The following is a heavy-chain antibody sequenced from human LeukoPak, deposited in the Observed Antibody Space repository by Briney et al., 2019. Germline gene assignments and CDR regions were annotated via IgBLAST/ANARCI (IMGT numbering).Heavy chain of an antibody. J-gene: IGHJ6*04. V-gene: IGHV3-7*01. CDR2: INEDGSGK. CDR1: GFTFSNYA. Sequence: GGSLRLSCAASGFTFSNYAMHWVRQAPGKGLEWVASINEDGSGKFSVGSVKDRITISRDNTRNSLDLQINSLTVEDTAIYYCARDDGDVWGTGTTVTVSS. CDR3: ARDDGDV.